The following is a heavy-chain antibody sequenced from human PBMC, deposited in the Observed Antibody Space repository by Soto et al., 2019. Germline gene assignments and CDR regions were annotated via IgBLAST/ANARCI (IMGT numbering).Heavy chain of an antibody. J-gene: IGHJ4*01. Sequence: GGSLRLSCAASGFTLRTYTMNWVRQAPGKGLEWVSSISISSSDRYYADSVRGRFTISRDNAKNALYLQMNSLRADDTAVYFCVRGMNPLFGGQGTLVTVS. CDR1: GFTLRTYT. V-gene: IGHV3-21*06. CDR3: VRGMNPLF. CDR2: ISISSSDR.